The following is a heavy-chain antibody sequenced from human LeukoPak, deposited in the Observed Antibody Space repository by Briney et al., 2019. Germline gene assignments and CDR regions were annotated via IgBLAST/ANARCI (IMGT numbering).Heavy chain of an antibody. CDR1: GGSFSGYY. V-gene: IGHV4-34*01. CDR3: ARVYPTYYYCSGSYAFDI. J-gene: IGHJ3*02. CDR2: INHSGST. Sequence: SETLSLTCAVYGGSFSGYYWSWIRQPPGKALEWIGEINHSGSTNYNPSLKSRVTISVDTSKNQFSLKLSSVTAADTAVYYCARVYPTYYYCSGSYAFDIWGRGAMVTVSS. D-gene: IGHD3-10*01.